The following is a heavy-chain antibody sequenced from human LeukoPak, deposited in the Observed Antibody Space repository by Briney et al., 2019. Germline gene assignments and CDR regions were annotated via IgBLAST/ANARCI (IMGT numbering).Heavy chain of an antibody. CDR3: AHRPGRGIPAAH. V-gene: IGHV2-5*02. D-gene: IGHD2-21*01. Sequence: SGPTLVKPTQTLTLTCTFSGFSLSTSGVGVGWIRQPPGKALEWLALIYWDDSRAYSPSLKSSVTITKDTSKNQVVLTMTNMDPVDTATYYCAHRPGRGIPAAHWGQGTLVTVSS. J-gene: IGHJ4*02. CDR2: IYWDDSR. CDR1: GFSLSTSGVG.